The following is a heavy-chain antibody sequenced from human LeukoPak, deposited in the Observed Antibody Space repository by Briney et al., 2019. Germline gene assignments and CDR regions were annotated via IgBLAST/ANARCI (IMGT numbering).Heavy chain of an antibody. CDR2: INHSGST. V-gene: IGHV4-34*01. CDR3: ARGGEAAGTFFDY. J-gene: IGHJ4*02. CDR1: GGSFSGYY. D-gene: IGHD6-13*01. Sequence: SETLSLTCAVYGGSFSGYYWSSIRQPPGKGLEWIGEINHSGSTNYNPSLKSRVTISVDTSKNQFSLKLSSVTAADTAVYYCARGGEAAGTFFDYWGQGTLVTVSS.